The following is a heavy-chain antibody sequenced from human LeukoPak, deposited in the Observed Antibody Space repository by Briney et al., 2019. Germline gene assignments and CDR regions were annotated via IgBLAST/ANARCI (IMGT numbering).Heavy chain of an antibody. Sequence: PGGSLRLSCAASGFTFSSYAMSWVRQAPGKGLEWVSAISGSGGSTYYADSVKGRFTISRDNSKNTLYLQMNSLRAEDTAVYYCAKEDLVLRYFDPSKLRHGPFDYWGQGTLVTVSS. CDR3: AKEDLVLRYFDPSKLRHGPFDY. CDR2: ISGSGGST. V-gene: IGHV3-23*01. J-gene: IGHJ4*02. D-gene: IGHD3-9*01. CDR1: GFTFSSYA.